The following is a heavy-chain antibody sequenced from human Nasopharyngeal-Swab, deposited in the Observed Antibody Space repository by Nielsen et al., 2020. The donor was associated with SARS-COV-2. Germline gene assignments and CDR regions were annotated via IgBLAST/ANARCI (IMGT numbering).Heavy chain of an antibody. D-gene: IGHD6-13*01. CDR2: VYYSGTA. J-gene: IGHJ5*02. Sequence: SETLSLTCSVFGDSIRKDKYYWGWVRQAPGQGLEWIGTVYYSGTAYHNPSLKSRVAISVDASKSQLSLSLSSVTATDTAVYYCARTFYSWYVDVWGPGTQVIVSS. V-gene: IGHV4-39*01. CDR3: ARTFYSWYVDV. CDR1: GDSIRKDKYY.